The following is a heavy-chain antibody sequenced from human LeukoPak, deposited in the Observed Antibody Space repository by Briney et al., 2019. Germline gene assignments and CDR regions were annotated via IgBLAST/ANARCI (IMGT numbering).Heavy chain of an antibody. CDR1: GGTFSSYA. CDR2: INPNSGGT. CDR3: ARAYRNWYFDL. V-gene: IGHV1-2*04. J-gene: IGHJ2*01. Sequence: ASVKVSCKASGGTFSSYAISWVRQAPGQGLEWMGWINPNSGGTNYAQKFQGWVTMTRDTSISTAYMELSRLRSDDTAVYYCARAYRNWYFDLWGRGTLVTVSS.